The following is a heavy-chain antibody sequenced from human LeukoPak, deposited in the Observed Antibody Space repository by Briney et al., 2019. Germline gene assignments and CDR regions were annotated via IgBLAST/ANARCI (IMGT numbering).Heavy chain of an antibody. CDR1: GGTFSSYA. J-gene: IGHJ6*02. D-gene: IGHD6-19*01. CDR3: ARDRVAGNRRYYYGMDV. Sequence: ASVKVSCKASGGTFSSYAISWVRQAPGQGLEWMGRIIPILGIANYAQKFQGRVTITADKSTSTAYMELSSLRSEDTAVYYCARDRVAGNRRYYYGMDVWGQGTTVTVSS. CDR2: IIPILGIA. V-gene: IGHV1-69*04.